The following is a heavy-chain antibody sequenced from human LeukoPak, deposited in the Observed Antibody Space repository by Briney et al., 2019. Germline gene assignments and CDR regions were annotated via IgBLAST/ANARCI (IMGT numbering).Heavy chain of an antibody. J-gene: IGHJ4*02. CDR2: IYYSGSTSYNPSYSSGST. CDR1: GGSISSGAYY. CDR3: ARASGVSSYLLPI. V-gene: IGHV4-61*08. Sequence: SETLSLTCTVSGGSISSGAYYWSWIRQPPGKGLEWIGYIYYSGSTSYNPSYSSGSTNYNPSLKSRVTISIDTSKNQFSLRLNSVTAADTAVYYCARASGVSSYLLPIWGQGTLVTVSS. D-gene: IGHD2-8*01.